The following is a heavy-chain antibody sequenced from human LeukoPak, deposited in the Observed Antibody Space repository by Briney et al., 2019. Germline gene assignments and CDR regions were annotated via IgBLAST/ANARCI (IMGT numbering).Heavy chain of an antibody. V-gene: IGHV3-23*01. CDR2: VSGHGTSS. D-gene: IGHD3-22*01. CDR3: AKSVDSRGYWFERGADF. CDR1: GFTFSSYA. J-gene: IGHJ4*02. Sequence: GGSLRLSCAASGFTFSSYAITWVRQAPGEGLEWVSTVSGHGTSSYYPDSVKGRFTVSRDNSKNTVFLQMSSLGAEDSAQYYCAKSVDSRGYWFERGADFWGQGTVVTVSS.